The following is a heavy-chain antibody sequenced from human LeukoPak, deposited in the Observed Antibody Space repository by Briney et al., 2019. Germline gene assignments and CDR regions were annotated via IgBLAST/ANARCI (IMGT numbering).Heavy chain of an antibody. V-gene: IGHV3-30*02. Sequence: GGSLRLSCAASGFNFSDYAMHCVRQAPGKGLEWLTFIRYDGRNKYYADSLKGRFTISRDDSKNTLYLQMNSLRAEDTAVYYCAKEAFVKSGYYPLDYWGQGTLVTVSS. CDR3: AKEAFVKSGYYPLDY. CDR2: IRYDGRNK. J-gene: IGHJ4*02. CDR1: GFNFSDYA. D-gene: IGHD3-22*01.